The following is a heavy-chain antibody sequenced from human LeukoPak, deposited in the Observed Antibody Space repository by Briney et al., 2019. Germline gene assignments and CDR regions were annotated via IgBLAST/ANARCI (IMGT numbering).Heavy chain of an antibody. D-gene: IGHD3-10*01. J-gene: IGHJ6*02. Sequence: GASVKVSCKASGYTFTSYGISWVRQAPGQGLEWMGWISAYNGNTNYAQKLQGRVTMTTDTSTSTAYMELRSLRSDDTAVYYCARYGGVLWFGESTYYYYYGMDVWGQGTTVTVSS. V-gene: IGHV1-18*01. CDR2: ISAYNGNT. CDR1: GYTFTSYG. CDR3: ARYGGVLWFGESTYYYYYGMDV.